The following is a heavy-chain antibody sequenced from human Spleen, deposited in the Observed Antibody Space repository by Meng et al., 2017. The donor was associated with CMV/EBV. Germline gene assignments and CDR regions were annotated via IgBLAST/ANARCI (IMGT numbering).Heavy chain of an antibody. CDR3: AREGSYTYDY. D-gene: IGHD1-26*01. CDR1: GFTFSSYS. J-gene: IGHJ4*02. V-gene: IGHV3-21*01. CDR2: ISSSSSYI. Sequence: GESLKISCAASGFTFSSYSRNWVRQAPGKGLEWVSSISSSSSYIYYADSVKGRFTISRDNAKNSLYLQMNSLRAEDTAVYYCAREGSYTYDYWGQGTLVTVSS.